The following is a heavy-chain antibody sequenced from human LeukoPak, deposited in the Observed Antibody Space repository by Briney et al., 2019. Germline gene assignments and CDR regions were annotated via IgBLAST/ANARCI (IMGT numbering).Heavy chain of an antibody. CDR1: GGSISSDNW. V-gene: IGHV4-4*02. J-gene: IGHJ4*02. D-gene: IGHD3-22*01. CDR3: TRDYDSSGYYFLM. CDR2: IYHSGST. Sequence: SDTLSLTCSVSGGSISSDNWWSWVRQPPGKGLEWIGEIYHSGSTVYNPSLKSRVTISVDKSKNQVALRLGSVTAADTAVYYCTRDYDSSGYYFLMWGQGTLVPVSS.